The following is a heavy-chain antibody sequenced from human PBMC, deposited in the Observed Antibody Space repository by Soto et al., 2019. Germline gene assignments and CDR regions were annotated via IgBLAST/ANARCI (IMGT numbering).Heavy chain of an antibody. CDR2: IYYSGST. CDR3: ASLRDDCWSGYLLSGGFEI. V-gene: IGHV4-59*01. CDR1: GGAISSYY. D-gene: IGHD3-3*01. Sequence: SETLSLTCTVSGGAISSYYWSWIRQPPGKGLEWIGYIYYSGSTNYNPSLKSRVTISVDTSKNQFSLKLSSVTAADTAVYYCASLRDDCWSGYLLSGGFEIWGQGTMVTVSS. J-gene: IGHJ3*02.